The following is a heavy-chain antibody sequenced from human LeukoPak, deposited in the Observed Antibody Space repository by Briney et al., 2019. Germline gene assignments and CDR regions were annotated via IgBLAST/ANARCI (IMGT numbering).Heavy chain of an antibody. J-gene: IGHJ4*02. CDR3: ARSLPYSSSDY. CDR1: GFTFNTYS. CDR2: ISSSSSTI. V-gene: IGHV3-48*01. Sequence: GGSLRLSCAVSGFTFNTYSMNWVRQAPGKGLEWVSYISSSSSTIYYADSVKGRFTISRHNAKNSLYLQMNSLRAEDTAVYYCARSLPYSSSDYWGQGTLVTVSS. D-gene: IGHD6-6*01.